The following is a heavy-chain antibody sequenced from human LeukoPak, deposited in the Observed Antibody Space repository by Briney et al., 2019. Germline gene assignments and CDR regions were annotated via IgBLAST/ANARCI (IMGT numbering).Heavy chain of an antibody. J-gene: IGHJ5*02. Sequence: GGSLRLSCAASGFRFSDFTMTWVRQAPGKGPEWVSAIGGRGGSTYYADSVGGRFTISRDNSKDMVYLQMNSLKVEDTATYYCGKEGGAWGQGTKVTVTS. CDR3: GKEGGA. CDR1: GFRFSDFT. CDR2: IGGRGGST. V-gene: IGHV3-23*01. D-gene: IGHD3-16*01.